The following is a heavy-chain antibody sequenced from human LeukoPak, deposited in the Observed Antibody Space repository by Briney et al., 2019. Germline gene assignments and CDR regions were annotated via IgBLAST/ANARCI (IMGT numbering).Heavy chain of an antibody. CDR1: GGSIISSHY. J-gene: IGHJ4*02. Sequence: PSETLSLTCTVSGGSIISSHYWSWIRQPPGKGLEWIGGINHSGSTNYNPSLKSRVTISVDTSKNQFSLKLSSVTAADTAVYYCARGRVDSSSPNFDYWGQGTLVTVSS. CDR3: ARGRVDSSSPNFDY. D-gene: IGHD6-6*01. V-gene: IGHV4-34*01. CDR2: INHSGST.